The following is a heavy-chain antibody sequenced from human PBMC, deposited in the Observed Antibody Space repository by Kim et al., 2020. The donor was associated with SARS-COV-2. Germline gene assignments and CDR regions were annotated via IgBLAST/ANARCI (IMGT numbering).Heavy chain of an antibody. Sequence: SETLSLTCTVSGGSISSSSYYWGWIRQPPGKGLEWIGSIYYSGSTYYNPSLKSRVTISVDTSKNQFSLKLSSVTAADTAVYYCARYYYDSSGYYYYFDYWGQGTLVTVSS. CDR1: GGSISSSSYY. CDR2: IYYSGST. V-gene: IGHV4-39*01. D-gene: IGHD3-22*01. J-gene: IGHJ4*02. CDR3: ARYYYDSSGYYYYFDY.